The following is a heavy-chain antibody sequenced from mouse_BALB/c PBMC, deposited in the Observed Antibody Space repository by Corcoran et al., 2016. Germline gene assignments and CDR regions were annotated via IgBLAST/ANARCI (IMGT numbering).Heavy chain of an antibody. V-gene: IGHV14-3*02. Sequence: EVQLQQSGAELVKPGASVKLPCTASGFNIKDTYMHWVKQRPEQGLEWIGRIDPANGNTKYDPKFQGKATITADTSSNTAYLQLSSLTSEDTAVYYCARSGNYVSWFAYWGQGTLVTVSA. CDR3: ARSGNYVSWFAY. D-gene: IGHD2-1*01. CDR1: GFNIKDTY. J-gene: IGHJ3*01. CDR2: IDPANGNT.